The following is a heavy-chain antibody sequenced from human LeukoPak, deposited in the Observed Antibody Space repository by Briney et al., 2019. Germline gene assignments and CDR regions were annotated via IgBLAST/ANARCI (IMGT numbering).Heavy chain of an antibody. Sequence: GGSLRLSCAASGFTFSSYAMSWVRQAPGKGLEWVSAISNSGGTTYYADSVRGRFTISRDNSKNTLSLQMNSLRAEDTAVYYCGKVSGRGDPFDIWGRGTMVTVSS. V-gene: IGHV3-23*01. CDR3: GKVSGRGDPFDI. CDR1: GFTFSSYA. D-gene: IGHD2/OR15-2a*01. CDR2: ISNSGGTT. J-gene: IGHJ3*02.